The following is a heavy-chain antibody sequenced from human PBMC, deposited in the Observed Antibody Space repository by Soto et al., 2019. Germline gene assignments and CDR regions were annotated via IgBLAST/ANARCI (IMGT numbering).Heavy chain of an antibody. V-gene: IGHV5-51*01. CDR1: GYNFAGYW. Sequence: LGESLKISCKPSGYNFAGYWIGWVRQMPGKGLEWLGIIFPGDSDTKYSPSFQGQVIISADKSIRTAYLQWSSLKASDTAIYYCARQSGMDVWGQGTTVTVSS. CDR2: IFPGDSDT. J-gene: IGHJ6*02. D-gene: IGHD5-12*01. CDR3: ARQSGMDV.